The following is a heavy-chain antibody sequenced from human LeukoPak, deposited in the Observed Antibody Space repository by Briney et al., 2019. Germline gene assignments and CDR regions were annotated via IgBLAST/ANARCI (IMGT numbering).Heavy chain of an antibody. V-gene: IGHV3-9*01. CDR3: AKDRATATPYYLDN. Sequence: GGSLRLSCSASGFTFDDYAMHWVRQAPGKGLEWVSGISWNSGRTGYADSVKGRFTISRDNAKNSMYLQMNSLRVEDTALYYCAKDRATATPYYLDNWGQGTLVTVSS. CDR2: ISWNSGRT. J-gene: IGHJ4*02. CDR1: GFTFDDYA.